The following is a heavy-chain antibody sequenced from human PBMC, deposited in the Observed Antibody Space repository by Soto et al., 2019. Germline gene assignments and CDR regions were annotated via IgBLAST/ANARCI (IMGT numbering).Heavy chain of an antibody. J-gene: IGHJ5*02. Sequence: SETLSLTCIVSGGSVSSSNWWSWVRHPPGKGLEWIGEIYHSGSTTYNPSLKSRATISVDKSENQSSLRLKSVTAADTAVYYCASVGSDYDNSGYYLPWGPGTLVTVPS. CDR1: GGSVSSSNW. D-gene: IGHD3-22*01. CDR2: IYHSGST. V-gene: IGHV4-4*02. CDR3: ASVGSDYDNSGYYLP.